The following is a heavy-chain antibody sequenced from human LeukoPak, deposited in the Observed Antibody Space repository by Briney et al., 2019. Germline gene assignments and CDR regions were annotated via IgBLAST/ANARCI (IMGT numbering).Heavy chain of an antibody. Sequence: ASVKVSCKASGYTFASYDINWVRQATGQGLEWMGWMNPNSGNTGYAQKFQGRVTMTRDTSISTVYMELSSPTSDDTAVYFCARGARGAGSYFPDYWGQGTPVTVSS. V-gene: IGHV1-8*01. CDR2: MNPNSGNT. CDR3: ARGARGAGSYFPDY. J-gene: IGHJ4*02. D-gene: IGHD1-26*01. CDR1: GYTFASYD.